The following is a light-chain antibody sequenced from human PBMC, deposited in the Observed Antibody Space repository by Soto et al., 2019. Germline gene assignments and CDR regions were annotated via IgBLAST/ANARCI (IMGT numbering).Light chain of an antibody. CDR1: QSVTSNY. V-gene: IGKV3-20*01. J-gene: IGKJ4*01. CDR3: QQYGSSRDT. CDR2: GAS. Sequence: EIVLTQPPGSLSLSPGERATLSCRASQSVTSNYLAWYQQKPGQAPRLLIYGASRRATGIPDRFSGSGSGTDFTLTISRLEPEDFAVYYCQQYGSSRDTFGGGTRVEIK.